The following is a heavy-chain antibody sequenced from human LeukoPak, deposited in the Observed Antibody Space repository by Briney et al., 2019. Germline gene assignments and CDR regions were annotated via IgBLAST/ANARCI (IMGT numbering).Heavy chain of an antibody. Sequence: GTLSLTCAVSGGSITSSNWWSWVRQAPGKGLVWVSRINSDGSSTSYADSVKGRFTISRDNAKNTLYLQMNSLRAEDTAVYYCARNRMPDLDYWGQGTLVTVSS. CDR2: INSDGSST. J-gene: IGHJ4*02. CDR3: ARNRMPDLDY. CDR1: GGSITSSNW. V-gene: IGHV3-74*01. D-gene: IGHD1-14*01.